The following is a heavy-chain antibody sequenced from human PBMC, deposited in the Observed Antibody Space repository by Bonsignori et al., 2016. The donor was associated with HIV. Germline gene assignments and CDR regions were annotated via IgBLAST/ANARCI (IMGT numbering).Heavy chain of an antibody. CDR2: INHSGST. J-gene: IGHJ5*02. D-gene: IGHD6-13*01. Sequence: WIRQPPGKGLEWIGEINHSGSTNYNPSLKSRVTISVDTSKNQFSLKLSSVTAADTAVYYCARNGQQQRVGSGGNWFDPWGQGTLVTVSS. CDR3: ARNGQQQRVGSGGNWFDP. V-gene: IGHV4-34*01.